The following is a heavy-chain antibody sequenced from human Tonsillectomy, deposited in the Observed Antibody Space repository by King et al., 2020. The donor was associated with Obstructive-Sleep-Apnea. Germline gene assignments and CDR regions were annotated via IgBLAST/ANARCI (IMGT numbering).Heavy chain of an antibody. CDR3: AKHYVTISYYFDY. J-gene: IGHJ4*02. V-gene: IGHV3-23*04. D-gene: IGHD3-9*01. CDR1: GFNFINYA. CDR2: ITSAGDYT. Sequence: VQLVQSGGDLVQPGGSLRLSCAASGFNFINYAMRWVRQAPGKGLEWVSSITSAGDYTYYADSVRGRFAISRDNSKNTLYLEMKTLRVEDTALYFCAKHYVTISYYFDYWGQGTLVAVSS.